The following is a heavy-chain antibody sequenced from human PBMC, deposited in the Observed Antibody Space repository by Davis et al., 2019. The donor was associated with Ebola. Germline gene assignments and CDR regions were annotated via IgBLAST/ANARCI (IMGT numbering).Heavy chain of an antibody. CDR2: IRSKPYGGTT. J-gene: IGHJ5*01. Sequence: GESLKISCAASGFIFSSYSMNWVRQAPGKGLEWVGFIRSKPYGGTTEYASSVKGRFTISRDDSKSIAYLQMNSLRADDTAVYYCARDPLIIGDATTDSWGQGTLVTVSS. V-gene: IGHV3-71*01. CDR3: ARDPLIIGDATTDS. D-gene: IGHD2/OR15-2a*01. CDR1: GFIFSSYS.